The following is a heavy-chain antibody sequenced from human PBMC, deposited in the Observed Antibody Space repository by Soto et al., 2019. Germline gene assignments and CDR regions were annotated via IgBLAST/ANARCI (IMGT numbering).Heavy chain of an antibody. CDR1: GDTFSSYV. Sequence: QVQLVQSGAEVKKPGSSVRVSCKASGDTFSSYVISWVRQAPGQGLEWMGGITPFIGTTNYAQKFQGRVTITADESTSTVYMELSSLRSEDTAVYYCARGGYSSSWRFDYWGQGTLVSVSS. D-gene: IGHD6-13*01. V-gene: IGHV1-69*01. CDR3: ARGGYSSSWRFDY. J-gene: IGHJ4*02. CDR2: ITPFIGTT.